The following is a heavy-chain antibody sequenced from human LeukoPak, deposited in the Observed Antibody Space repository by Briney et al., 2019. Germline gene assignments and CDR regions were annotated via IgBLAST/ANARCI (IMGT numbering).Heavy chain of an antibody. V-gene: IGHV4-34*01. D-gene: IGHD3-16*02. CDR2: INHSGST. CDR1: GGSFSGYY. J-gene: IGHJ5*02. Sequence: SETLSLTCAVYGGSFSGYYWSWIRQPPGKGLEWIGEINHSGSTNYNPSLKSRVTISVDTSKNQFSLKLSSVTAADTAVYYRARTRYYDYVWGSYRYNNWFDPWGQGTLVTVSS. CDR3: ARTRYYDYVWGSYRYNNWFDP.